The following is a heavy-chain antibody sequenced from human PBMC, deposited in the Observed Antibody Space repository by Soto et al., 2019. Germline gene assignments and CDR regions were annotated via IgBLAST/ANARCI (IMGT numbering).Heavy chain of an antibody. J-gene: IGHJ6*02. Sequence: ASGEGSGRASGWMWVNYGIAWVRQAPGQGREWMGWSSAYSGNTHYASKVQGRLTMTTDTSTSTPSMDLGSLTSDYTALYYCAMVDNYVTPPPQNFWGQVATIS. V-gene: IGHV1-18*01. D-gene: IGHD3-16*01. CDR3: AMVDNYVTPPPQNF. CDR2: SSAYSGNT. CDR1: GWMWVNYG.